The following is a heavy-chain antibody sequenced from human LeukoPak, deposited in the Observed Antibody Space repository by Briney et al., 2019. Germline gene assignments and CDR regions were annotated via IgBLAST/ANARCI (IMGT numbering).Heavy chain of an antibody. J-gene: IGHJ4*02. V-gene: IGHV1-69*04. CDR3: ARDSSGWYPKLDY. CDR2: IIPILGIA. CDR1: GYTFTSYG. D-gene: IGHD6-19*01. Sequence: SVKVSCKASGYTFTSYGISWVRQAPGQGLEWVGRIIPILGIAKYAQKFQGRVTITAHKSTSTAYMELSSLRSEHTAVYYCARDSSGWYPKLDYWGQGTLVTVS.